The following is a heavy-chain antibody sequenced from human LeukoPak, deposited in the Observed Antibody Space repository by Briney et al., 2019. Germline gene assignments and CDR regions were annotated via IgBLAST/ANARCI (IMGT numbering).Heavy chain of an antibody. CDR1: GFIFSSYG. CDR2: IRYDGSNK. V-gene: IGHV3-30*02. CDR3: AKDAVAYYYDSSGYYRVYYYYMDV. Sequence: GGSLRLSCAACGFIFSSYGMHWVRQAPGKGLGGVAFIRYDGSNKYYADSVKGRFTISRDNSKNTLYLQMNNLKAEDTAVYYCAKDAVAYYYDSSGYYRVYYYYMDVWGKGTTVTVSS. J-gene: IGHJ6*03. D-gene: IGHD3-22*01.